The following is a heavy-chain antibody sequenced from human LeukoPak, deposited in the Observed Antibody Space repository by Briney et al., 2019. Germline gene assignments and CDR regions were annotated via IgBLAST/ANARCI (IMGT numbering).Heavy chain of an antibody. CDR3: ARGAIIAVAESAFDI. J-gene: IGHJ3*02. Sequence: GASVKVSCKASGYTFTSYDINWVRQATGQGLEWMGWMNPNSGNTGYAQKFQGRVTITRNTSISTAYMELSSLRSEDTAVYYCARGAIIAVAESAFDIWGQGTMVTVSS. CDR1: GYTFTSYD. V-gene: IGHV1-8*03. D-gene: IGHD6-19*01. CDR2: MNPNSGNT.